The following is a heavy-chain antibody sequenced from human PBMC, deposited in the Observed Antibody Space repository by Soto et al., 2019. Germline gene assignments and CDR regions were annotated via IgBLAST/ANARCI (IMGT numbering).Heavy chain of an antibody. CDR3: TTWDIVVVPAASGFDY. J-gene: IGHJ4*02. CDR1: GFTFSNAW. V-gene: IGHV3-15*01. Sequence: GGSLRLSCAASGFTFSNAWMSWVRQAPGKGLEWVGRIKSKTDGGTTDYAAPVKGRFTISRDDSKNTLYLQMNSLKTEDTAVYYCTTWDIVVVPAASGFDYWGQGTLVTVSS. D-gene: IGHD2-2*01. CDR2: IKSKTDGGTT.